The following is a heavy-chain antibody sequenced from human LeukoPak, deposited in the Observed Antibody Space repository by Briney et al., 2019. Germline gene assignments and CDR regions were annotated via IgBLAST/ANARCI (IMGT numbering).Heavy chain of an antibody. V-gene: IGHV4-4*07. D-gene: IGHD2-2*01. CDR1: GGSISSYY. Sequence: SETLSLTCTVSGGSISSYYWSWIRQPPGKGLEWIGRIYTSGSTNYNPSLKSRVTMSVDTSKNQFSLKLSPVTAADTAVYYCARDTDPGCSSTSCYLYYYMDVWGKGTTVTVSS. J-gene: IGHJ6*03. CDR2: IYTSGST. CDR3: ARDTDPGCSSTSCYLYYYMDV.